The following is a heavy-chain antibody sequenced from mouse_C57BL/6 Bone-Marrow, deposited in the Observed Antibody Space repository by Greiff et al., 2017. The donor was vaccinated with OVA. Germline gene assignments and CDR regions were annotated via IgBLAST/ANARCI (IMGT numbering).Heavy chain of an antibody. J-gene: IGHJ2*01. V-gene: IGHV1-26*01. Sequence: EVQLQQSGPELVKPGASVKISCKASGYTFTDYYMNWVKQSHGKSLEWIGDINPNNGGTSYNQKFKGKATLTVDKSSSTAYMELRSLTSEDSAVYYCARGGYGNYLYYWGQGTTLTVSS. CDR2: INPNNGGT. D-gene: IGHD2-1*01. CDR1: GYTFTDYY. CDR3: ARGGYGNYLYY.